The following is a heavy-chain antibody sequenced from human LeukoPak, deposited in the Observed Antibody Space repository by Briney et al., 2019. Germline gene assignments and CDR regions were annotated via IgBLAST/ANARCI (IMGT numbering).Heavy chain of an antibody. CDR1: GGSFSGYY. CDR3: ARERRYDFWSGYRPYYFDY. CDR2: INHSGST. V-gene: IGHV4-34*01. D-gene: IGHD3-3*01. J-gene: IGHJ4*02. Sequence: PSETLSLTCAVYGGSFSGYYWSWVRQPPGKGLEWIGEINHSGSTNYNPSLKSRVTISVDTSKNQFSLKLRSVTAADTAVYYCARERRYDFWSGYRPYYFDYWGQGTLVTVSS.